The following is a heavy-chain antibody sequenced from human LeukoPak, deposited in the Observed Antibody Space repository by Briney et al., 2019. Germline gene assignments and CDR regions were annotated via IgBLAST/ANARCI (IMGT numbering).Heavy chain of an antibody. CDR3: AKGPPSVEMATTSFDY. CDR1: GFTFSSYA. CDR2: IRYDGSNK. Sequence: GGSLRLSCAASGFTFSSYAMSWVRQAPGKGLEWVAFIRYDGSNKYYADSVKGRFTISRDNSKNTLYLQMNSLRAEDTAVYYCAKGPPSVEMATTSFDYWGQGTLVTVSS. J-gene: IGHJ4*02. V-gene: IGHV3-30*02. D-gene: IGHD5-24*01.